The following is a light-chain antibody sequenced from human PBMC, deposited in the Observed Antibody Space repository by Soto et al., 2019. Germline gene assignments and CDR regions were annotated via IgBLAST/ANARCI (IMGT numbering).Light chain of an antibody. CDR2: VAS. J-gene: IGKJ4*01. CDR1: QSVSLTA. Sequence: EIVLTQSPGTLSLSPGERATLSCSASQSVSLTALAWYQHKPGQAPRLLIYVASFRATGIPHRFSGSGAGTDFTLTISSLESEDAAVYYCQLYSSSPLTFGGGTKVEIK. CDR3: QLYSSSPLT. V-gene: IGKV3-20*01.